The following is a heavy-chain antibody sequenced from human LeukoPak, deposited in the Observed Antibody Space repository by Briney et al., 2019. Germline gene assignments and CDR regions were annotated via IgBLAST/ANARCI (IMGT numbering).Heavy chain of an antibody. J-gene: IGHJ4*02. CDR2: IYYSGNT. Sequence: SETLSLTCTVSGGSISSSSYYWGWIRQPPGKGLEWIGSIYYSGNTYYNPSLKSRVTISVDKSKNQFSLKLSSVTAADTAVYYCARTRQVSLTRIFDYWGQGTLVTVSS. V-gene: IGHV4-39*07. CDR1: GGSISSSSYY. CDR3: ARTRQVSLTRIFDY. D-gene: IGHD3-9*01.